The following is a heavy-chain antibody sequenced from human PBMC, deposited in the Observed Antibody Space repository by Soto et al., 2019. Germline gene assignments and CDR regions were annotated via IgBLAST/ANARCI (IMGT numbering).Heavy chain of an antibody. CDR2: ISGSGGST. CDR1: GFTFSSYV. Sequence: GGSLRLSCAASGFTFSSYVMSWVRQAPGKGLEWVSAISGSGGSTYYADSVKGRFTISRDNSKNTLYLQMNSLRAEDTAVYYCAKSQQKLGISAYWGQGTLVTVSS. J-gene: IGHJ4*02. CDR3: AKSQQKLGISAY. V-gene: IGHV3-23*01. D-gene: IGHD7-27*01.